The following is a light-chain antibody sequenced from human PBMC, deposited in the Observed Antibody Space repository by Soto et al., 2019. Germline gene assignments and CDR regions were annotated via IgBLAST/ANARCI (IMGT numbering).Light chain of an antibody. J-gene: IGLJ1*01. CDR2: ENK. V-gene: IGLV1-51*02. CDR1: SSSIENNY. CDR3: GTWDSSLSAGV. Sequence: QSVLTQPPSVSAAPGQKVTISCSGSSSSIENNYVSWYQQLPGTVPKLLIYENKKRPSGIPDRFSGSKSGTSATLGITGLQTGDEAYYYCGTWDSSLSAGVFGTGTKLTVL.